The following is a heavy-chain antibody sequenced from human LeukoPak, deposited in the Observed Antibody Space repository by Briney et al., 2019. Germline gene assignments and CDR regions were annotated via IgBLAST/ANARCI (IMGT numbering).Heavy chain of an antibody. J-gene: IGHJ4*02. D-gene: IGHD3-10*01. CDR1: GGSISSSSYY. Sequence: SETLSLTCTVSGGSISSSSYYWGWIRQPPGKGLEWIGSIYYSGSTYYNPSLKSRVTISVDTSKNQFSLKLSSVTAADTAVYYCARGYFSGSYWNYWGQGTLVTVSS. CDR3: ARGYFSGSYWNY. V-gene: IGHV4-39*07. CDR2: IYYSGST.